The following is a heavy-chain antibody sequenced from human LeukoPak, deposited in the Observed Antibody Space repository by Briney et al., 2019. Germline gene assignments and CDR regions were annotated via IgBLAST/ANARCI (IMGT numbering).Heavy chain of an antibody. Sequence: SETLSLTCAVYGESFSGYYWSWIRQPPGKGLEWIGEINHSGSTNYNPSLKSRVTISVDTSKNQFSLKLSSVTAADTAVYYCARGLVAAADPYYFDYWGQGTLVTVSS. CDR1: GESFSGYY. CDR2: INHSGST. CDR3: ARGLVAAADPYYFDY. D-gene: IGHD6-13*01. V-gene: IGHV4-34*01. J-gene: IGHJ4*02.